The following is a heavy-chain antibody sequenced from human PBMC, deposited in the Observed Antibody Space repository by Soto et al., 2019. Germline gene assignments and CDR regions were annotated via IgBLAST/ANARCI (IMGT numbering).Heavy chain of an antibody. CDR2: IKPDGSEK. CDR3: ARGHYGHDD. V-gene: IGHV3-7*01. CDR1: EFTFIQHR. Sequence: PGGSLILSCAASEFTFIQHRMSWVRQALGKGLEWVADIKPDGSEKYYVDSVKGRFTISRDNAKNSVYLQMNSLRAEDTAVYYCARGHYGHDDWGQGTLVTVSS. D-gene: IGHD4-17*01. J-gene: IGHJ4*02.